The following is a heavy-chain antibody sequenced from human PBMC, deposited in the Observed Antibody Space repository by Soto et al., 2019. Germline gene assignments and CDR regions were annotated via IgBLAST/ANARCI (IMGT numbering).Heavy chain of an antibody. CDR3: ARGMDIVLVQSAMGTIYYYYGMDV. J-gene: IGHJ6*02. Sequence: QVQLVQSGAEVKKPGSSVKVSCKASGGTFSSYAISWVRQAPGQGLEWMGGIIPIFGTANYAQKFQGRVTITADESTSTAXXEXSXXRTEDTAVYYCARGMDIVLVQSAMGTIYYYYGMDVWGQGTTVTVSS. V-gene: IGHV1-69*12. CDR2: IIPIFGTA. CDR1: GGTFSSYA. D-gene: IGHD2-2*03.